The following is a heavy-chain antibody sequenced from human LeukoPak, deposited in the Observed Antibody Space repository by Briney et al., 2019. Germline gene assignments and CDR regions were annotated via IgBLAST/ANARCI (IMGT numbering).Heavy chain of an antibody. D-gene: IGHD6-19*01. V-gene: IGHV4-34*01. CDR1: GGSFSGYY. J-gene: IGHJ4*02. CDR3: ARGLYSSGGLYGY. CDR2: INHSGST. Sequence: PSETLSLTCAVYGGSFSGYYWSWIRQPSGKGLEWIGEINHSGSTNYNPSLKSRVTISVDTSKNQFSLKLSSVTAADTAVYYCARGLYSSGGLYGYWGQGTLVTVSS.